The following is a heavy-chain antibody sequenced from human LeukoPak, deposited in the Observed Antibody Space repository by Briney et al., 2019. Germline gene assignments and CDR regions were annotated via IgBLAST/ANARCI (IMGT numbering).Heavy chain of an antibody. J-gene: IGHJ6*03. V-gene: IGHV4-59*01. CDR3: ARDRVGQQLVGRKNNYYYMDV. CDR2: IYYTGST. CDR1: GGSISSYY. D-gene: IGHD6-13*01. Sequence: SETLSLTCTISGGSISSYYWSWIRQPPGKGLEWIGYIYYTGSTNHNPSLKSRVTISVDTSKNQFSLKLRSVTAADTAVYYCARDRVGQQLVGRKNNYYYMDVWGKGTTVTISS.